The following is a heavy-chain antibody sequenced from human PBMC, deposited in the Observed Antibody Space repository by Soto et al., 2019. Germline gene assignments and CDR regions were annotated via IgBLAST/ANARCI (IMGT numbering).Heavy chain of an antibody. CDR1: GYSFTSYL. CDR3: ARVGPLGDIAFDI. Sequence: GESLNISCKGSGYSFTSYLIGWVRQMPGKGLEWMGIIYPGDSDTRYSPSFQGQVTISADKSISTAYLQWSSLKASDTAMYYCARVGPLGDIAFDIWGQGTMVTVSS. CDR2: IYPGDSDT. D-gene: IGHD3-16*01. V-gene: IGHV5-51*01. J-gene: IGHJ3*02.